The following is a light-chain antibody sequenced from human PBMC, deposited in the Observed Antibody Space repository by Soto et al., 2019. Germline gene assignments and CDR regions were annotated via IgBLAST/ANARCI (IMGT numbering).Light chain of an antibody. CDR3: CSYAGSSTPYV. CDR1: SSEVGSYNL. Sequence: SLLAQPASVSGSPGQSITISCPGNSSEVGSYNLVSWYQQHPGKAPKLMIYEVSKRPSGVSNRFSGSKSGNTASLTISGLQAEDEADYYCCSYAGSSTPYVFGTGTKVTVL. J-gene: IGLJ1*01. CDR2: EVS. V-gene: IGLV2-23*02.